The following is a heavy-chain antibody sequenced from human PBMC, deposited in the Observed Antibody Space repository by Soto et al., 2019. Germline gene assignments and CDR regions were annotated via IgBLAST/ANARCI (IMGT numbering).Heavy chain of an antibody. V-gene: IGHV4-31*03. J-gene: IGHJ6*02. D-gene: IGHD3-10*01. CDR2: IYYSGST. Sequence: QVQLQESGPGLVKPSQTLSLTCTVSGGSISSGGYYWSWIRQHPGKGLEWIGYIYYSGSTYYNPTLKSRVTLPVDTSKNQFSLKLSSVTAADTAVYYCARDSNYYGSGSYYKLYYYYGMDVWGQGTTVTVSS. CDR1: GGSISSGGYY. CDR3: ARDSNYYGSGSYYKLYYYYGMDV.